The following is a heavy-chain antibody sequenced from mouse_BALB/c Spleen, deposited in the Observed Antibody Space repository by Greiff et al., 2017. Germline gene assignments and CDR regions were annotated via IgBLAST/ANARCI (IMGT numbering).Heavy chain of an antibody. CDR3: ARAYYRYDDYAMDY. J-gene: IGHJ4*01. CDR1: GFTFSSYT. Sequence: EVQLVESGGGLVQPGGSLKLSCAASGFTFSSYTMSWVRQTPEKRLEWVAYISNGGGSTYYPDTVKGRFTISRDNAKNTLYLQMSSLKSEDTAMYYCARAYYRYDDYAMDYWGQGTSVTVSS. V-gene: IGHV5-12-2*01. CDR2: ISNGGGST. D-gene: IGHD2-14*01.